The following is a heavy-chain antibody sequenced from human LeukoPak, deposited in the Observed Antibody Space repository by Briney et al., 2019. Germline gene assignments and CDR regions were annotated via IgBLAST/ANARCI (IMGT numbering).Heavy chain of an antibody. CDR1: GFTFRSYW. J-gene: IGHJ4*02. CDR2: ISPDGTSK. V-gene: IGHV3-74*01. Sequence: GGSLRLSCAASGFTFRSYWMHWVRQAPGKGVVWVSRISPDGTSKSYADSVKGRFTTSRDNAKNTLSLQMNSLRAEDTGLYYCARADGSHYGLKDYWGQGTLVTVSS. D-gene: IGHD1-26*01. CDR3: ARADGSHYGLKDY.